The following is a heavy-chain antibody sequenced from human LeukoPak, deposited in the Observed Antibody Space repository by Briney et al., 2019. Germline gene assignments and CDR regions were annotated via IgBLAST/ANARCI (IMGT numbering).Heavy chain of an antibody. CDR2: INHSGST. V-gene: IGHV4-34*01. D-gene: IGHD5-18*01. CDR3: ARGEQLWLLGGLYFDY. Sequence: SETLSLTCAVYGGSFSGYYWSWIRQPPGKGLEWIGEINHSGSTNYNPSLKSRVTISVDTSKNQFSLKLSSVTAADTAVYYCARGEQLWLLGGLYFDYWGQGTLVTVSS. CDR1: GGSFSGYY. J-gene: IGHJ4*02.